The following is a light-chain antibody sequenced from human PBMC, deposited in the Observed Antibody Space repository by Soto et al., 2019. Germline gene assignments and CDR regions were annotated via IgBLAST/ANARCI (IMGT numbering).Light chain of an antibody. CDR3: QQYNNWPPLT. V-gene: IGKV3-15*01. Sequence: EIVMTQSPATLSVSPGERATLTCRASQSVSSNLAWYQQKPGQAPRLLIYGASTRATGIPVRFSGSGSGTEFTLTISSLQSEDFADYYCQQYNNWPPLTFGGGTKLEIK. CDR2: GAS. CDR1: QSVSSN. J-gene: IGKJ4*01.